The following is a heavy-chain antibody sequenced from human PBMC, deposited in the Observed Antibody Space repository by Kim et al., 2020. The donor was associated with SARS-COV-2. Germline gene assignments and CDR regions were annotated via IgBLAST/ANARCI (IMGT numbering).Heavy chain of an antibody. J-gene: IGHJ1*01. D-gene: IGHD6-19*01. CDR1: GHTFIDYY. Sequence: ASVKVSRKASGHTFIDYYMHWVRQAPGQGLEWMGWINPNSGVTKYAQKFQGRVTMTRDTSITTAYMELSRLTSDDTAVYYCVKVAIPVAGVPGYFQHWGQGTLVTVSS. CDR3: VKVAIPVAGVPGYFQH. CDR2: INPNSGVT. V-gene: IGHV1-2*02.